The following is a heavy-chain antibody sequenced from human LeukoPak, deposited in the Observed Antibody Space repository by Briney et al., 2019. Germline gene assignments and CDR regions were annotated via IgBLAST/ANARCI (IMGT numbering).Heavy chain of an antibody. Sequence: PSETLSLTCTVSGDSISDYYWNWIRQPPGKGLEWIGYIYYSGSTNYSPSLKSRVTISVDTSKNQFSLKLSSVTAADTAVYYCARFRASTGYSSSWYFLDYWGQGTLVTVSS. D-gene: IGHD6-13*01. CDR1: GDSISDYY. V-gene: IGHV4-59*08. CDR3: ARFRASTGYSSSWYFLDY. J-gene: IGHJ4*02. CDR2: IYYSGST.